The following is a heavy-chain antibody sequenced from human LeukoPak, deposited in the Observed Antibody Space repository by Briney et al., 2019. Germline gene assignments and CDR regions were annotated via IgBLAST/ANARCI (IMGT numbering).Heavy chain of an antibody. V-gene: IGHV1-18*01. CDR3: ARDDTMIVVVPGSFDI. CDR1: GYTFTSYG. Sequence: ASVKVSYKPSGYTFTSYGISWVRQAPGQGLEWMGWISAYNGNTNYAQKLQGRVTMTTDTSTSTAYMELRSLRSDDTAVYYCARDDTMIVVVPGSFDIWGQGTMVTVSS. CDR2: ISAYNGNT. J-gene: IGHJ3*02. D-gene: IGHD3-22*01.